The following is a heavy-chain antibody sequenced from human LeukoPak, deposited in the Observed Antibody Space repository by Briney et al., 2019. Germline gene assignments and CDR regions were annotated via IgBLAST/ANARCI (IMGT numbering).Heavy chain of an antibody. CDR2: INHSGST. D-gene: IGHD3-22*01. Sequence: SETLSLTCAVYGGSFSGYYWSWIRQPPGKGLMWIGEINHSGSTNYNPSLKSRVTISVDTSKNQFSLKLSSVTAADTAVYYCARGGAVVINRYFQHWGQGTLVTVSS. CDR3: ARGGAVVINRYFQH. CDR1: GGSFSGYY. V-gene: IGHV4-34*01. J-gene: IGHJ1*01.